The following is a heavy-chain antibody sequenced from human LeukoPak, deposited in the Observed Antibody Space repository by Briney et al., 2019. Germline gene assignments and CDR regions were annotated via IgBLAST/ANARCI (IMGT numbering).Heavy chain of an antibody. CDR1: GGSFSVYY. D-gene: IGHD2-2*01. V-gene: IGHV4-34*01. J-gene: IGHJ3*02. Sequence: SETLSLTCAVYGGSFSVYYWSWIRQPPGKGLEWIGDINHSGSTNYNPSLKSRVTISIDTSKNQFSLKLTSVTAADTAVYYCATDRGYCSSTSCYSDAFNIWGQGTMVTVSS. CDR2: INHSGST. CDR3: ATDRGYCSSTSCYSDAFNI.